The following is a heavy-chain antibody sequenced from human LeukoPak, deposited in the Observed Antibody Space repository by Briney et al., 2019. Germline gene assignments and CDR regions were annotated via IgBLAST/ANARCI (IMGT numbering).Heavy chain of an antibody. J-gene: IGHJ3*02. CDR2: ISGSGGST. V-gene: IGHV3-23*01. D-gene: IGHD3-10*01. Sequence: GGSLRLSCAASGFTFSSNAMSWVRQAPGKGLEWVSAISGSGGSTYYADSVKGRFTISRDNSKNTLYLQMGSLRAEDMAVYYCARAVFGAPNDAFDIWGQGTMVTVSS. CDR3: ARAVFGAPNDAFDI. CDR1: GFTFSSNA.